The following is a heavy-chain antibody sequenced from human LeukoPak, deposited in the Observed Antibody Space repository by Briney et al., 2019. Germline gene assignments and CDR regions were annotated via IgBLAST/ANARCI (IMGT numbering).Heavy chain of an antibody. J-gene: IGHJ4*02. Sequence: GGSLRLSCAASGFTFVDYGMSWVRQAPGKGLEWVSGINWNGGSTGYADSVKGGFTISRDNAKNSLYLQMNSLRAEDTALYYCARDRKYYYDSSGYYGDTQAAHDYWGQGTLVTVSS. D-gene: IGHD3-22*01. CDR3: ARDRKYYYDSSGYYGDTQAAHDY. CDR1: GFTFVDYG. CDR2: INWNGGST. V-gene: IGHV3-20*04.